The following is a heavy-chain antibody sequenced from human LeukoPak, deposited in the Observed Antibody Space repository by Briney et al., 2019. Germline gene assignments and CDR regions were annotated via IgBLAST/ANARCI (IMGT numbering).Heavy chain of an antibody. V-gene: IGHV1-46*01. J-gene: IGHJ4*02. CDR3: ARSGGSAGYYYDSSGYQRSFDY. CDR1: GYTFTSYY. Sequence: ASVKVSCKASGYTFTSYYMHWVRQAPGQGLEWMGIINPSGGSTSYAQKFQGRVTMTRDMSTSTVYMELSSLRSEDTAVYYCARSGGSAGYYYDSSGYQRSFDYWGQGTLVTVSS. D-gene: IGHD3-22*01. CDR2: INPSGGST.